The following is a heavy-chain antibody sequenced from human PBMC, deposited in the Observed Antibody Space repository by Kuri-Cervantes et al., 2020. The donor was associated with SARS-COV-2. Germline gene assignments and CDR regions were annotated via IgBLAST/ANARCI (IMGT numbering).Heavy chain of an antibody. CDR3: AEGVAAADSYYFDY. D-gene: IGHD6-13*01. CDR2: ISGRGGST. Sequence: GESLKISCAASGFTFSSYAMSWVRQAPGKGLEWVSAISGRGGSTYYADSVKGRFTISRDNSKNTLYLQMNSLRAEDTAVYYCAEGVAAADSYYFDYWGQGTLVTVSS. CDR1: GFTFSSYA. V-gene: IGHV3-23*01. J-gene: IGHJ4*02.